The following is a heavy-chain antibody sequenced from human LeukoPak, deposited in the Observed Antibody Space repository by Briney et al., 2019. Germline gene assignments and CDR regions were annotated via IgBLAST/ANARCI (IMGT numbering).Heavy chain of an antibody. Sequence: PSETLSLTCTVSGGSISGYYWTWIRQPPGKGLEWIGYMYYNGNTNYNPSLKSRVTISVDPSKNQFSLKLTSVTAADTAVYYCARGFVITFGGRPFDPWGQGTLVTVSS. CDR2: MYYNGNT. CDR1: GGSISGYY. CDR3: ARGFVITFGGRPFDP. D-gene: IGHD3-16*01. V-gene: IGHV4-59*12. J-gene: IGHJ5*02.